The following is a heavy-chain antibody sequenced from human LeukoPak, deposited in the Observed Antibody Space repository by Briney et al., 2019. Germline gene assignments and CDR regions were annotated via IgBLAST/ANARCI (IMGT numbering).Heavy chain of an antibody. CDR1: GYSFTNYW. CDR3: ARHVVAGPYYYYGMDV. J-gene: IGHJ6*02. V-gene: IGHV5-51*01. D-gene: IGHD2-15*01. Sequence: GESLKISCKVSGYSFTNYWIGWVRQMPGKGLEWMGIIYPGDSDTRYSPSFQGQVTISADKSISTAYLQWSSLKASDTAMYYCARHVVAGPYYYYGMDVWGQGTTVTVSS. CDR2: IYPGDSDT.